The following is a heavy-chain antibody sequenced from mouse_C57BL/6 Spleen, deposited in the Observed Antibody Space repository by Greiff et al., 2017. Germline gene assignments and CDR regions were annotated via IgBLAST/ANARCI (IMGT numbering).Heavy chain of an antibody. V-gene: IGHV5-4*01. J-gene: IGHJ2*01. CDR3: ARATVFYYFDY. CDR1: GFTFSSYA. CDR2: ISDGGSYT. Sequence: DVHLVESGGGLVKPGGSLKLSCAASGFTFSSYAMSWVRQTPEKRLEWVATISDGGSYTYYPDNVKGRFTISRDNAKNNLYLQMSHLKSEDTAMYYCARATVFYYFDYWGQGTTLTVSS. D-gene: IGHD4-1*02.